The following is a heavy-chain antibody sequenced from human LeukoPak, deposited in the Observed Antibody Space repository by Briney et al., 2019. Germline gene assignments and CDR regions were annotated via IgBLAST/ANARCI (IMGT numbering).Heavy chain of an antibody. Sequence: GGSLRLSCAVSGFTFSSYAMSWVRQAPGKGLELVSAISNSGGSTYYADSVKGRFTISRHNSKNTLYLQMNSLRAEDTAVYYCAKVLQYYYYGMDVWGQRTTVTVSS. CDR3: AKVLQYYYYGMDV. CDR1: GFTFSSYA. V-gene: IGHV3-23*01. D-gene: IGHD5-24*01. J-gene: IGHJ6*02. CDR2: ISNSGGST.